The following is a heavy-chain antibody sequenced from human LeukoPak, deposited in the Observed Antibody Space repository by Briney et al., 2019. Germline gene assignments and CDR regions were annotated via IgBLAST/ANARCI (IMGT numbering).Heavy chain of an antibody. D-gene: IGHD2-2*01. V-gene: IGHV4-34*01. CDR3: ARGACSSTSCYGLDI. J-gene: IGHJ3*02. CDR2: INHSGST. Sequence: PSETLSLTCAVYGGSFSGYYWSWIRQPPGKGLEWIGEINHSGSTNYNPSLKSRVAISVDTSKNQFSLKLSSVTAADTAVYYCARGACSSTSCYGLDIWGQGTMVTVSS. CDR1: GGSFSGYY.